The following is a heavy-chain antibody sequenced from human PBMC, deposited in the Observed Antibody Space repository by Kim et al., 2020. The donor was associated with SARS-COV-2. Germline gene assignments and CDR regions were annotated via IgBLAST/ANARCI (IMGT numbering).Heavy chain of an antibody. J-gene: IGHJ4*02. Sequence: TNYSPSFQGHVTISADKSISTAYLQWSSLKASDTAMYYCAGLGGAGDFDYWGQGTLVTVSS. V-gene: IGHV5-10-1*01. CDR2: T. CDR3: AGLGGAGDFDY. D-gene: IGHD1-26*01.